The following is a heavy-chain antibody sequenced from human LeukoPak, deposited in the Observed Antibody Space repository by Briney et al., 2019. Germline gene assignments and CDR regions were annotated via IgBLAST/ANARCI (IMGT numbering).Heavy chain of an antibody. CDR1: GGSISSYY. Sequence: SETLSLTCTVSGGSISSYYWSWIRQPPGKGLEWIGYIYYRGSTNYNPSLKSRVTISVDTSKNQFSLKLSSVTAADTAVYYCARHQDFSQGMDVWGQGTTVTVSS. V-gene: IGHV4-59*08. D-gene: IGHD3-3*01. CDR2: IYYRGST. CDR3: ARHQDFSQGMDV. J-gene: IGHJ6*02.